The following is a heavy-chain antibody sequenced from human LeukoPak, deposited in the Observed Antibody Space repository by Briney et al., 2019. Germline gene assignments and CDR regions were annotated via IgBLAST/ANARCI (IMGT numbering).Heavy chain of an antibody. CDR2: ISGSGGST. J-gene: IGHJ3*02. CDR1: GFTYSSYA. V-gene: IGHV3-23*01. CDR3: AKDHSSFGAFDI. D-gene: IGHD6-6*01. Sequence: GGSLRLSCAASGFTYSSYAMSWVRQAPGKGLEWVSAISGSGGSTYYADSVKGRFTISRDNSKNTLYLQMNSLRAEDTAVYYCAKDHSSFGAFDIWGQGTMVTVSS.